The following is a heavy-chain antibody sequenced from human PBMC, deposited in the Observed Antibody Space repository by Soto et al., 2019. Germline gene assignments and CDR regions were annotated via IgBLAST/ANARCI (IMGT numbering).Heavy chain of an antibody. CDR3: AREYAGIAAAGTVSNWFDP. V-gene: IGHV1-69*05. CDR2: IIPIFGTA. J-gene: IGHJ5*02. Sequence: SVKVSCKASGGTFSSYAITWVRQAPGQGLEWMGGIIPIFGTANYAQKFQGRVTMTRDTSTSTVYMELSSLRSEDTAAYYCAREYAGIAAAGTVSNWFDPWGQGTLVTVSS. D-gene: IGHD6-13*01. CDR1: GGTFSSYA.